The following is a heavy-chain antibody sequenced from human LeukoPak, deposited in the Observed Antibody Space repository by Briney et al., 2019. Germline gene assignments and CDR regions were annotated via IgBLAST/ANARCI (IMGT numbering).Heavy chain of an antibody. J-gene: IGHJ4*02. CDR1: GYTLTELS. CDR2: FDPEDGET. D-gene: IGHD3-22*01. V-gene: IGHV1-24*01. CDR3: ATPYYYDSSGYSDSFDY. Sequence: ASVTVSCTVSGYTLTELSMHWVRQAPGKGLEWMGGFDPEDGETIYAQKFQGRVTMTKDTSTDTAYMELSSLRSEDTAVYYCATPYYYDSSGYSDSFDYWGQGTLVTVSS.